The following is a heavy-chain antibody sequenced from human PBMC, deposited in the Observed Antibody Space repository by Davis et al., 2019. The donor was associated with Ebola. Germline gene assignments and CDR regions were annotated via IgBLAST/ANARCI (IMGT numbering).Heavy chain of an antibody. CDR2: IYYSGST. D-gene: IGHD6-13*01. J-gene: IGHJ5*02. CDR1: GGSISSYY. V-gene: IGHV4-59*08. Sequence: SETLSLTCTVSGGSISSYYWSWIRQPPGKGLEWIGYIYYSGSTNYNPSLKSRVTISVDTSKNQFSLKLSSVTAADTAVYYCARSRRTSSWYLNWFDPWGQGTLVTVSS. CDR3: ARSRRTSSWYLNWFDP.